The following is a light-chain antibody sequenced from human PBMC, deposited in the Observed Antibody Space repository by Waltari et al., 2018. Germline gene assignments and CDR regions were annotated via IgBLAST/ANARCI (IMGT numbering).Light chain of an antibody. Sequence: DIAMTQSPDSLAVSLGERATINCKSSQSVLYSSANKSYLNWYQQKPGQPPKLLIYWASTRESGVPDRISGAGSGTDFTLTISSLQSEDVAVYYCQQYYSTPLTFGGGTKVEIK. V-gene: IGKV4-1*01. J-gene: IGKJ4*01. CDR3: QQYYSTPLT. CDR2: WAS. CDR1: QSVLYSSANKSY.